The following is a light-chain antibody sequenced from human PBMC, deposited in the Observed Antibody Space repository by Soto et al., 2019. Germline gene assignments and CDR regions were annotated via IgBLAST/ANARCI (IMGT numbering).Light chain of an antibody. CDR2: VKSDGSH. CDR3: QTWGV. V-gene: IGLV4-69*01. J-gene: IGLJ7*01. Sequence: QLVLTQSPSASASLGASVKLTCTLTSEHSSRAVAWHQQRPERGPRFLMKVKSDGSHRKGDGIPDRFSGSSSGAERYLTISSLQPEDEADYYCQTWGVFGAGTQLTVL. CDR1: SEHSSRA.